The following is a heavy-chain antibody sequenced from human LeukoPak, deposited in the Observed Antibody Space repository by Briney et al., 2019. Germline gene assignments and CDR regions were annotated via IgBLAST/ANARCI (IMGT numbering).Heavy chain of an antibody. CDR1: GFTVSSNH. D-gene: IGHD3-9*01. CDR2: FYSGGGT. Sequence: GGSLRLSCAVSGFTVSSNHMSWVRQAPGKGLEWVSVFYSGGGTHYADSVKGRFTISRDNSKNTLYLQMNSLRAEDTAVYYCARSGESYDILTGYYYYGMDVWGQGTTVTVSS. V-gene: IGHV3-53*01. J-gene: IGHJ6*02. CDR3: ARSGESYDILTGYYYYGMDV.